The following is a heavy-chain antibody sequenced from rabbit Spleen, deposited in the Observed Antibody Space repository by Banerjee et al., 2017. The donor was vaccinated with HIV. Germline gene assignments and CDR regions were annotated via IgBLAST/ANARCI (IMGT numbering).Heavy chain of an antibody. CDR2: IDNGDGST. Sequence: EESGGGLVQPEGSLTLTCKASGFDFSSNAMCWVRQAPGKGPEWIACIDNGDGSTYYASWAKGRFTISKTSSTTVTLQMTSLTVADTATYLCVRNFGLWGPGTLVTVS. CDR3: VRNFGL. D-gene: IGHD5-1*01. J-gene: IGHJ4*01. CDR1: GFDFSSNA. V-gene: IGHV1S47*01.